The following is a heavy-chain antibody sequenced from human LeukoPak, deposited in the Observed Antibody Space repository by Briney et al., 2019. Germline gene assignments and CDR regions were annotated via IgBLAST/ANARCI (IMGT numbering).Heavy chain of an antibody. CDR1: GFTFSNYW. V-gene: IGHV3-21*01. J-gene: IGHJ4*02. CDR3: ARVFPPRPLDY. Sequence: GGSLRLSCAASGFTFSNYWMTWVRQAPGKGLEWVSSISSSSSYIYYADSVKGRFTISRDNAKNSLYLQMNSLRAEDTAVYYCARVFPPRPLDYWGQGTLVTVSS. D-gene: IGHD3-3*01. CDR2: ISSSSSYI.